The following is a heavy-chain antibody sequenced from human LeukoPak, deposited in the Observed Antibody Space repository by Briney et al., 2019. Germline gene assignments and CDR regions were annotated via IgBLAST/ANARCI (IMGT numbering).Heavy chain of an antibody. CDR1: GLTFSSYG. D-gene: IGHD1-26*01. CDR2: IWYDGSNK. Sequence: GGSLRLSCAASGLTFSSYGMHWVRQAPGKGLEWVAVIWYDGSNKYDADSVKGRFTISRDNSKNTLYLQMNSLRAEDTAVYYCAIDGGSGSFVHWGQGTLGTVSS. CDR3: AIDGGSGSFVH. V-gene: IGHV3-33*01. J-gene: IGHJ4*02.